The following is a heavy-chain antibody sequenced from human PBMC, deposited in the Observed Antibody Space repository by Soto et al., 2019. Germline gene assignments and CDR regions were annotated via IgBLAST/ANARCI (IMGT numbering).Heavy chain of an antibody. CDR1: GFTFSSYG. V-gene: IGHV3-30*18. CDR3: AKVPYLIVGATRGDFDY. CDR2: ISYDGSNK. D-gene: IGHD1-26*01. Sequence: GGSLRLSCAASGFTFSSYGMHWVRQAPGKGLEWVAVISYDGSNKYYADSVKGRFTISRDNSKNTLYLQMNSLRAEDTAVYYCAKVPYLIVGATRGDFDYWGHGTLVTVSS. J-gene: IGHJ4*01.